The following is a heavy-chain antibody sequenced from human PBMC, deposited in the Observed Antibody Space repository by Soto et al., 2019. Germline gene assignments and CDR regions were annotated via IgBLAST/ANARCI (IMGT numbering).Heavy chain of an antibody. CDR2: ISGSGGST. D-gene: IGHD3-10*01. J-gene: IGHJ4*02. Sequence: EGSLRLSCAASGFTFSSYAMSWVRQAPGKGLEWVSAISGSGGSTYYADSVKGRFTISRDNSKNTLYLQMNSLRAEDTAVYYCAPFSRTSVLWFGELSYWGQGTLVTVSS. V-gene: IGHV3-23*01. CDR3: APFSRTSVLWFGELSY. CDR1: GFTFSSYA.